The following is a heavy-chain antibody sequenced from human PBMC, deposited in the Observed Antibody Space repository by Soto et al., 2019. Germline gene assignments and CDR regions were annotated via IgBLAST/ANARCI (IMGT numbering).Heavy chain of an antibody. Sequence: SVKVSCKASGGTFSSYTISWVRQAPGQGLEWMGRIIPILGIANYAQKFQGRVTITADKSTSTAYMELSSLRSEDTAVYYCARGPYSGYDLDAYFDYWGQGTLVTSPQ. CDR2: IIPILGIA. J-gene: IGHJ4*02. CDR3: ARGPYSGYDLDAYFDY. V-gene: IGHV1-69*02. D-gene: IGHD5-12*01. CDR1: GGTFSSYT.